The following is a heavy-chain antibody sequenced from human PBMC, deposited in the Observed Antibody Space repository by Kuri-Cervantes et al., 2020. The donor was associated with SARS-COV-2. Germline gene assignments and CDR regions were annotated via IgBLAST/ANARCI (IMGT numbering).Heavy chain of an antibody. D-gene: IGHD6-19*01. CDR3: ARGRARYSSGWLRPDILYYYMDD. J-gene: IGHJ6*03. V-gene: IGHV3-48*01. Sequence: GESLKISCAASGFTFSSYSMNWVRQAPGKGLEWVSYISSSSSTIYYADSVKGRFTISRDNAKNSLYLQMNSLRSEDTAVYYCARGRARYSSGWLRPDILYYYMDDWGKGTTVTVSS. CDR2: ISSSSSTI. CDR1: GFTFSSYS.